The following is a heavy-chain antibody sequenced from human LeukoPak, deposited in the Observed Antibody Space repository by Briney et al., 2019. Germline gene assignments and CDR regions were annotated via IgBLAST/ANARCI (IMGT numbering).Heavy chain of an antibody. CDR1: GGSISSYY. CDR2: IYYSGST. Sequence: SETLSLTCTVSGGSISSYYWSWIRQPPGKGLEWIGYIYYSGSTNYNPSLKSRVTISVDTSKNHFSLKLSTVTAADTAVYYCARRSFSYYTMDVWGQGTTVTVSS. V-gene: IGHV4-59*08. J-gene: IGHJ6*02. CDR3: ARRSFSYYTMDV.